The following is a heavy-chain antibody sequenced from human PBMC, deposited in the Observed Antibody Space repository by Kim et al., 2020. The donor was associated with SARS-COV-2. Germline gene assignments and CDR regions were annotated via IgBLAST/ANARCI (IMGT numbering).Heavy chain of an antibody. CDR2: IKQDGSEK. J-gene: IGHJ1*01. D-gene: IGHD6-19*01. Sequence: GGSLRLSCAASGFTFSSYWMSWVRQAPGKGLEWVANIKQDGSEKYYVDSVKGRFTISRDNAKNSLYLQMNSLRAEDTAVYYCARRWSGWYVSYFQHWGQGSLVTVSS. CDR3: ARRWSGWYVSYFQH. CDR1: GFTFSSYW. V-gene: IGHV3-7*01.